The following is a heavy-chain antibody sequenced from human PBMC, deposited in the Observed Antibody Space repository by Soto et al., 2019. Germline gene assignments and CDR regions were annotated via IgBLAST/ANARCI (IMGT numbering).Heavy chain of an antibody. CDR1: GGSIISYY. CDR2: IYYSGST. J-gene: IGHJ5*02. V-gene: IGHV4-59*01. CDR3: ARDGDSSSAGGDWFDP. Sequence: PSETLSLTCTVSGGSIISYYWSWIRQPPGKGLEWIGYIYYSGSTNYNPSLKSRVTISVDTSKNQFSLKLSSVTAADTAVYYCARDGDSSSAGGDWFDPWGQGTLVTVSS. D-gene: IGHD6-6*01.